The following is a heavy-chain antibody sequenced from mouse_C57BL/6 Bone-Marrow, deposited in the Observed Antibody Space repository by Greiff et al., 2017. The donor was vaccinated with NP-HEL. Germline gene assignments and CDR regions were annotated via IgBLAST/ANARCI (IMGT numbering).Heavy chain of an antibody. Sequence: QVQLQQSGAELARPGASVKLSCKASGYTFTSYGISWVKQRPGQGLEWIGEIYPRSGNTYYNEKFKGKATLTAAKSSSTAYMELRRLTSEDYEVELCSTYLLLAMGYWGQGTSVTVS. CDR2: IYPRSGNT. D-gene: IGHD5-5*01. CDR1: GYTFTSYG. V-gene: IGHV1-81*01. J-gene: IGHJ4*01. CDR3: STYLLLAMGY.